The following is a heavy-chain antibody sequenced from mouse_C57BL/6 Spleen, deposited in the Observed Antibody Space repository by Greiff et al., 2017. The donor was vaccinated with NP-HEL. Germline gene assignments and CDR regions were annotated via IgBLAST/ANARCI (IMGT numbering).Heavy chain of an antibody. V-gene: IGHV14-3*01. CDR2: IDPANGNT. D-gene: IGHD2-1*01. CDR1: GFNIKNTY. Sequence: VQLKESVAELVRPGASVKLSCTASGFNIKNTYMHWVKQRPEQGLEWIGRIDPANGNTKYAPKFQGKATITADTSSNTAYLQLSSLTSEDTAIYYGATVGFYYGNWGNAMDYWGQGTSVTVSS. J-gene: IGHJ4*01. CDR3: ATVGFYYGNWGNAMDY.